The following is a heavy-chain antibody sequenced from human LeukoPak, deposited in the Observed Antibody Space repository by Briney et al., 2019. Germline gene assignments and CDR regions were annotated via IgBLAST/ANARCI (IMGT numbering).Heavy chain of an antibody. CDR2: IKEDGSEI. CDR3: ARGVVYPAWSGPHWSDY. Sequence: PGGSLRLSCAASGFIFNNYWMTWVRQTPGKGLEFVANIKEDGSEIFYLDSVKGRFTISRDNAKNSLYLQMNSLRAEDTAVYYCARGVVYPAWSGPHWSDYWGQGALVTVSS. J-gene: IGHJ4*02. CDR1: GFIFNNYW. V-gene: IGHV3-7*01. D-gene: IGHD3-3*01.